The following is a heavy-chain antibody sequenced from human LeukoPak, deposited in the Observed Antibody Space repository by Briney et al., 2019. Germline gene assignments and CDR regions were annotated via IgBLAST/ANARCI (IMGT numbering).Heavy chain of an antibody. CDR1: GFTFSSYS. D-gene: IGHD2-15*01. Sequence: GGSLRPSCAASGFTFSSYSVNWVRQAPGKGLEWVSSISDSSTYIYYADSVKGRFTISRDNAKNSLYLQMNSLRAEDTAVYYCARAEIDCSGGSCYTYYFDYWGQGTLVTVSS. J-gene: IGHJ4*02. CDR2: ISDSSTYI. CDR3: ARAEIDCSGGSCYTYYFDY. V-gene: IGHV3-21*01.